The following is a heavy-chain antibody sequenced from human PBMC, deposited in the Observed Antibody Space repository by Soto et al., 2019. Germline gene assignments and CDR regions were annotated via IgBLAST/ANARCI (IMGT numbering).Heavy chain of an antibody. J-gene: IGHJ6*02. D-gene: IGHD4-17*01. CDR2: ISYDGSNK. Sequence: PGGSLRLSCAASGFTFSSYGMHWVRQAPGKGLEWVAVISYDGSNKYYADSVKGRFTISRDNSKNTLYLQMNSLRAEDTAVYYCAKDGSDYLDYYYYGMDVWGQGTTVTVSS. CDR3: AKDGSDYLDYYYYGMDV. V-gene: IGHV3-30*18. CDR1: GFTFSSYG.